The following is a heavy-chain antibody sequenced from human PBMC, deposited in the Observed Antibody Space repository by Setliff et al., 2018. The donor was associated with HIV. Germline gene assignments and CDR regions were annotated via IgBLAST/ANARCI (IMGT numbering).Heavy chain of an antibody. D-gene: IGHD3-22*01. CDR3: ARDRIPSKWLLESDY. J-gene: IGHJ4*02. CDR1: GYTFTSYG. Sequence: ASVKVSCKASGYTFTSYGISWLRQAPGQGLEWMGWISPYNGNTNYAPELHGRVTMTTDTSTSTASLELRSLRSDDTAVYYCARDRIPSKWLLESDYWGQGTLVTVSS. CDR2: ISPYNGNT. V-gene: IGHV1-18*01.